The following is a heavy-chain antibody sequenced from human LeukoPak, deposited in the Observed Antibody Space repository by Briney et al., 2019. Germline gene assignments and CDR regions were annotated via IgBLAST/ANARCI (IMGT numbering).Heavy chain of an antibody. V-gene: IGHV4-34*01. CDR1: GGSFSGYY. CDR2: IPYSGST. D-gene: IGHD3-10*01. J-gene: IGHJ4*02. CDR3: ARCKDYYVSGSYYKTFDY. Sequence: NPSETLSLTCAVYGGSFSGYYWTWIRQPPGKGLEWIGSIPYSGSTYYNPSLKSRVTISVDTSKNQFSLKLSSVTAADTAVYYCARCKDYYVSGSYYKTFDYWGQGTLVTVSS.